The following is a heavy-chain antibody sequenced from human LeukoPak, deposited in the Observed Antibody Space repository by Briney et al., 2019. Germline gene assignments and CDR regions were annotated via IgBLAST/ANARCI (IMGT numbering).Heavy chain of an antibody. CDR3: AKDLTLFGVGSAFDH. D-gene: IGHD3-3*01. J-gene: IGHJ4*02. CDR2: IGGSGDST. Sequence: PGGSLRLSCAASGFTFSNSVMGWVRQAPGKGLEWVSAIGGSGDSTYYTDSVTGRFTISRDNSKNTLYLQMNSLRAEDTAIYYCAKDLTLFGVGSAFDHWGQGTLVTVSS. V-gene: IGHV3-23*01. CDR1: GFTFSNSV.